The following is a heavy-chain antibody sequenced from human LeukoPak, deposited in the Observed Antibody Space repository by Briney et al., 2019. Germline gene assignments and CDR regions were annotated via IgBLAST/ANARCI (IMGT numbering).Heavy chain of an antibody. Sequence: GGSLRLSCAASGFPFSSYGMHWVRQAPGKGLEWVAAISNDGSNKFYADSVKGRFALSRDNPTSTVILQMNSLKTEDTAGYYDSSGYYYLNWFDPWGQGTLVTVSS. D-gene: IGHD3-22*01. CDR2: ISNDGSNK. CDR1: GFPFSSYG. V-gene: IGHV3-30*03. CDR3: SSGYYYLNWFDP. J-gene: IGHJ5*02.